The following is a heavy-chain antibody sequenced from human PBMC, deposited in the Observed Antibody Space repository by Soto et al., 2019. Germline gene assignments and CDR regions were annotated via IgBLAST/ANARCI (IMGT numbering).Heavy chain of an antibody. D-gene: IGHD3-9*01. Sequence: SETLSLTCAVYGGSFSGYYWSWIRQPPGKGLEWIGEINHSGSTNYNPSLKSRVTISVDTSKNQFSLQLNSVTAADTAVYYCATYYDILTGYTFDYWGPGTLVTVSS. V-gene: IGHV4-34*01. J-gene: IGHJ4*02. CDR1: GGSFSGYY. CDR2: INHSGST. CDR3: ATYYDILTGYTFDY.